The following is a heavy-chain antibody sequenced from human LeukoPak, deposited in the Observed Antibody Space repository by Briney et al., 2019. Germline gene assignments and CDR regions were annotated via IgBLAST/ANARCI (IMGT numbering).Heavy chain of an antibody. V-gene: IGHV3-23*01. CDR3: AKAQNTERSAADF. J-gene: IGHJ4*02. CDR2: IGGSGGST. D-gene: IGHD3-3*01. Sequence: GGSLRLSCATSGITFSNYALSWVRQAPGKGLEWVSVIGGSGGSTYYKDSVKGRFTISRDNSKNTLYLQMSSLRAEDTAVYYCAKAQNTERSAADFWGQGTLVIVSS. CDR1: GITFSNYA.